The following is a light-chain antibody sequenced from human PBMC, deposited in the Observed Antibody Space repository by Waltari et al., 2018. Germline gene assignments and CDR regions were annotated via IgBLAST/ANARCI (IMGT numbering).Light chain of an antibody. Sequence: DIQMTQSPSSLSASVGDRVTITCRASQSISSYLNWYQQKPGKAPKLLIYAASSLQSGVPSRFSGSGSGTDFTLTISSLQPEDFATYYCQQYESKVLTFGQGTRVDIK. CDR3: QQYESKVLT. CDR2: AAS. CDR1: QSISSY. V-gene: IGKV1-39*01. J-gene: IGKJ1*01.